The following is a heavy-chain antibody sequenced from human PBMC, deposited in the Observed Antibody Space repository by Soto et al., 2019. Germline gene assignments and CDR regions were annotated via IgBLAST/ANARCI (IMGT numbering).Heavy chain of an antibody. CDR3: ARRQWLATLDY. Sequence: QVQLQESGPGLVKPSETLSLTCTVSGGSISSYYWSWIRQPPGKGLEWIGYIYYSGSTNYNPSLKSRVTISVDTSKNQFSLKLSSVTDADTAVYYCARRQWLATLDYWGQGTLVTVSS. CDR2: IYYSGST. CDR1: GGSISSYY. J-gene: IGHJ4*02. D-gene: IGHD6-19*01. V-gene: IGHV4-59*08.